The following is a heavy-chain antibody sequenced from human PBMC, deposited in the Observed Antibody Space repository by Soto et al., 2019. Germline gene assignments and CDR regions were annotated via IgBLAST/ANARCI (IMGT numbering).Heavy chain of an antibody. D-gene: IGHD2-15*01. V-gene: IGHV3-7*01. Sequence: GGSLSLSCAASGFTFNNYWMTWVRQAPGKGLEWVANRKEDGSEKHYVDSVKGRFTIYRDNAKNPLYLQMNSLRVEDTAVYFCSRDVVVGAKRLNYWGQGALVTVSS. CDR3: SRDVVVGAKRLNY. CDR2: RKEDGSEK. CDR1: GFTFNNYW. J-gene: IGHJ4*02.